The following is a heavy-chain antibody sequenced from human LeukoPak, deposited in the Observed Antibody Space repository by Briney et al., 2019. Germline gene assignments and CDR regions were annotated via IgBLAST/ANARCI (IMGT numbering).Heavy chain of an antibody. D-gene: IGHD3-10*01. CDR1: GFSFSNAW. J-gene: IGHJ4*02. CDR3: TAALYYYASGRPDF. Sequence: GGSLRLSCAASGFSFSNAWMSWVRPAPGKGLEWVGRIQSKVDGGTTDYAAPVKDRFTISRDDSENTLYLQMNSLKIEDTAVYFCTAALYYYASGRPDFWGQGTLVTASS. CDR2: IQSKVDGGTT. V-gene: IGHV3-15*01.